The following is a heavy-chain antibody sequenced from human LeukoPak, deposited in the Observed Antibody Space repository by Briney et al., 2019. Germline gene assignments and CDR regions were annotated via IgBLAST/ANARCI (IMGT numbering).Heavy chain of an antibody. CDR3: ARDPPGIAASVSGG. Sequence: VGSLRLSCKASGFTVRNNYMNWVRPAPGKGLEWVALFYSGGTTNYADSVKGRFTISRDNSKNTLYLQMTNVRVEDTAVYYCARDPPGIAASVSGGWGQGTLVTVSS. CDR2: FYSGGTT. V-gene: IGHV3-53*01. D-gene: IGHD6-13*01. J-gene: IGHJ4*02. CDR1: GFTVRNNY.